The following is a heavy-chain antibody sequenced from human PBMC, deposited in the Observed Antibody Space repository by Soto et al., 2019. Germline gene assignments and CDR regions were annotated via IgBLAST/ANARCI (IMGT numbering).Heavy chain of an antibody. D-gene: IGHD3-22*01. CDR1: GGTFSSYA. J-gene: IGHJ5*02. V-gene: IGHV1-69*01. CDR2: SIPIFGTA. Sequence: QVQLVQSAAEVKKPGSSVKVSCKASGGTFSSYAISWVRQAPGQGLEWMGGSIPIFGTANYAQKFQGRVTITADESTSTDYMELSSLRSEDTAVYYCAREYYDSSGYSNWFDPWGPGTLVTVSS. CDR3: AREYYDSSGYSNWFDP.